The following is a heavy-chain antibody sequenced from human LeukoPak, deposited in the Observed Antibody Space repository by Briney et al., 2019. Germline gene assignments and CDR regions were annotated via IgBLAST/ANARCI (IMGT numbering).Heavy chain of an antibody. Sequence: GGSLRLSCAASGFTFSSYAMHWVRQAPGKGLEWVAVISYDGSNKYYADSVKGRFTISRDNSKNTLYLQMNSLKAEDTAVYYCARGVQWLVPVYFDYWGQGTLVTVPS. CDR2: ISYDGSNK. CDR3: ARGVQWLVPVYFDY. J-gene: IGHJ4*02. D-gene: IGHD6-19*01. V-gene: IGHV3-30-3*01. CDR1: GFTFSSYA.